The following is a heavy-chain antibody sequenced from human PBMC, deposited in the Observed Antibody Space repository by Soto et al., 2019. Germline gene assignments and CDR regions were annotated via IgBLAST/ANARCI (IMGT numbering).Heavy chain of an antibody. CDR2: IWYDGSNK. CDR3: ARDRDWKHYYGMDV. CDR1: GFTFSSYG. Sequence: GGSLRLSCAASGFTFSSYGMHWVRQAPGKGLEWVAVIWYDGSNKYYADSVKGRFTISRDNSKNTLYLQMNSLRAEDTAVYYCARDRDWKHYYGMDVWGQGPTVTVSS. D-gene: IGHD1-1*01. V-gene: IGHV3-33*01. J-gene: IGHJ6*02.